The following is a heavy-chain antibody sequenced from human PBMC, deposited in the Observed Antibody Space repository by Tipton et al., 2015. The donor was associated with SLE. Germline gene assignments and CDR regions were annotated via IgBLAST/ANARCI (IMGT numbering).Heavy chain of an antibody. CDR1: GFTFSDYC. CDR3: ARGGGTTGPATGYFNL. V-gene: IGHV3-11*01. D-gene: IGHD3-16*01. CDR2: ISTSGYVT. J-gene: IGHJ2*01. Sequence: SLRLSCAASGFTFSDYCMNWIRQAPGKGLEWVSYISTSGYVTYYADSMKGRFTVSRDNAKNSLYLQMNSLRAEDTAVYYCARGGGTTGPATGYFNLWGRGTLVTVSS.